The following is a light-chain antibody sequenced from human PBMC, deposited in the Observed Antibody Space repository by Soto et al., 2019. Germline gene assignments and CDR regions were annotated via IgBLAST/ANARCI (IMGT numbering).Light chain of an antibody. J-gene: IGKJ2*01. CDR1: QIIGKY. Sequence: DPQITQSPSSLSASVGDRVTITCRASQIIGKYLNWYQQKPGKAPKLLIYVSSSLVSGVPSRFSGSESGTDFTLTISSLQPEDSATYYCQQTYIVPHTFGQGTRLEIK. CDR2: VSS. CDR3: QQTYIVPHT. V-gene: IGKV1-39*01.